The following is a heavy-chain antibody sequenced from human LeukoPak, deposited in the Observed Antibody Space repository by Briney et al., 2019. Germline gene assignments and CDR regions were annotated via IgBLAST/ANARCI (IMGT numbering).Heavy chain of an antibody. D-gene: IGHD6-19*01. J-gene: IGHJ1*01. CDR2: IKQDGSEK. CDR1: GFTFSSYW. V-gene: IGHV3-7*01. CDR3: AREKGVWYSSGWTYFQH. Sequence: PGGSLRLSCVASGFTFSSYWMSWVRQAPGKGLEWVANIKQDGSEKYYVDSVKGRFTISRDNAKNSLYLQMNSLRAEDTAVYYCAREKGVWYSSGWTYFQHWGQGTLVTVSS.